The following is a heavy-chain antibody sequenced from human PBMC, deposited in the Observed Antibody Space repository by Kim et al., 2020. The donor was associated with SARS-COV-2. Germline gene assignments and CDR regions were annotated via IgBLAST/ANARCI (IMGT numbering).Heavy chain of an antibody. CDR2: ISSSGSTI. CDR3: AREFEYSSSSIGFDYYGMDV. CDR1: GFTFSDYY. J-gene: IGHJ6*02. Sequence: GGSLRLSCAASGFTFSDYYMSWIRQAPGKGLEWVSYISSSGSTIYYADSVKGRFTISRDNAKNSLYLQMNSLRAEDTAVYYCAREFEYSSSSIGFDYYGMDVWGQGTTVTVSS. D-gene: IGHD6-6*01. V-gene: IGHV3-11*01.